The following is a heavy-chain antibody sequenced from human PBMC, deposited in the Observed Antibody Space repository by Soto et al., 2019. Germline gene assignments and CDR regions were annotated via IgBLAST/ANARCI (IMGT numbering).Heavy chain of an antibody. Sequence: QVQLQESGPGLVKPSETLSLTCAVSGGSISGYYWSWIRQPPGKRLEWIGYIYYSGYTNYNPSLKSRVTISVDRSKNQFSLELRSVTASDTAVYYCARESVGSGYDWGQGTLVTVSS. V-gene: IGHV4-59*01. D-gene: IGHD5-12*01. CDR3: ARESVGSGYD. CDR2: IYYSGYT. CDR1: GGSISGYY. J-gene: IGHJ4*02.